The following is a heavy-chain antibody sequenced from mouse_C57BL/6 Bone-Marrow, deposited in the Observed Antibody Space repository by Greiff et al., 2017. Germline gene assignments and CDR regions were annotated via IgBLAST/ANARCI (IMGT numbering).Heavy chain of an antibody. CDR2: INPSSGYT. V-gene: IGHV1-4*01. J-gene: IGHJ2*01. Sequence: VQLQQSGAELARPGASVKMSCKASGYTFTSYTMHWVKQRPGQGLEWIGYINPSSGYTKYNQKFKDKATLTADKSSSTAYMQLSSLTSEDSGGYYCARGLQFDDWGQGTTLTVSS. D-gene: IGHD2-13*01. CDR3: ARGLQFDD. CDR1: GYTFTSYT.